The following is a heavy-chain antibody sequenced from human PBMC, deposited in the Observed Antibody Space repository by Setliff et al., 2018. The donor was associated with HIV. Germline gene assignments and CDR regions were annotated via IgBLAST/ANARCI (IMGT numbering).Heavy chain of an antibody. CDR2: INPSGGTI. D-gene: IGHD3-22*01. CDR3: ARERLGRSGFEYLQH. J-gene: IGHJ1*01. CDR1: GYTFISYG. Sequence: GASVKVSCKASGYTFISYGITWVRQAPGQGLEWMGIINPSGGTISYAQKFQGRVTMTRDTSISTAYMELSTLRSEDTAVYYCARERLGRSGFEYLQHWGQGTLVTVSS. V-gene: IGHV1-46*01.